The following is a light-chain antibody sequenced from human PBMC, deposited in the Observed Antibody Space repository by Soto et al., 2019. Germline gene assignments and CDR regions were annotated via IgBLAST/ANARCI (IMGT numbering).Light chain of an antibody. CDR1: QSVSSS. CDR2: DAS. V-gene: IGKV3-11*01. J-gene: IGKJ1*01. CDR3: QQSSGWPRT. Sequence: EVVLTQSPATLSLSPGERATLSCRASQSVSSSLAWYQQKPGQAPRLLMYDASKRAAGIPARFTGSGSGTDFTLTISSLERGDFAVYYCQQSSGWPRTLAQGTKVEVK.